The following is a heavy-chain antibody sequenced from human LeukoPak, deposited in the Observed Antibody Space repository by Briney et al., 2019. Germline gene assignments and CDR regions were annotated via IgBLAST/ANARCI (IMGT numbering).Heavy chain of an antibody. Sequence: GGSLRLSCAASGFTFSSYSMNWVRQAPGKGLEWVSYISSSGSTIYYADSVKGRFTISRDNAKNSLYLQMNSLRAEDTAVYYCARAPGYRGFLDYWGQGTLVTVSS. CDR3: ARAPGYRGFLDY. CDR1: GFTFSSYS. J-gene: IGHJ4*02. D-gene: IGHD6-13*01. V-gene: IGHV3-48*04. CDR2: ISSSGSTI.